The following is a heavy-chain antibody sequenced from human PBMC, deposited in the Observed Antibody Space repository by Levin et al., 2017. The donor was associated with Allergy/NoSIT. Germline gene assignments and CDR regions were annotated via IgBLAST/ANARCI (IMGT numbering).Heavy chain of an antibody. Sequence: PGGSLRLSCAASGFTFSSYGMHWVRQSPGKGLEWVAVISYDEKNKFYADSVKGRFTISRDNSKSTLYLQMNSLRAEDTAVYYCARDHRVEGPTSFDYWGQGTLVTVSS. CDR3: ARDHRVEGPTSFDY. CDR2: ISYDEKNK. D-gene: IGHD1-26*01. CDR1: GFTFSSYG. V-gene: IGHV3-30*03. J-gene: IGHJ4*02.